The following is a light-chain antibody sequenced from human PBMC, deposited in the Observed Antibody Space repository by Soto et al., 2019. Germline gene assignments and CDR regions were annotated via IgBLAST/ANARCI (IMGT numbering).Light chain of an antibody. Sequence: DIQLTQSPSFLSASVGDRVTITCRASQGISSYLAWYQQKPGKAPKLLIYAASTFQGGVPSRFSGSGSGTEFTLTISSLQPEDFAAYYCQQLKSYPLTFGGGTKVEIK. J-gene: IGKJ4*01. V-gene: IGKV1-9*01. CDR1: QGISSY. CDR3: QQLKSYPLT. CDR2: AAS.